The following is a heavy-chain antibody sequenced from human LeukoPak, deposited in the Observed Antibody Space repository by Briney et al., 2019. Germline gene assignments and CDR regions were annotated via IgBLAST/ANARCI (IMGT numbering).Heavy chain of an antibody. V-gene: IGHV4-61*09. J-gene: IGHJ4*02. Sequence: SETLSLXCTVSGDSISIGSYYWSWLRQPAGKGLERIGHMNTTGSTKYNPSLKSRVTISVDTSNNQFSLKLSSATAADTAVYYCARDWDFWGQGTLVTVSS. CDR1: GDSISIGSYY. CDR3: ARDWDF. CDR2: MNTTGST.